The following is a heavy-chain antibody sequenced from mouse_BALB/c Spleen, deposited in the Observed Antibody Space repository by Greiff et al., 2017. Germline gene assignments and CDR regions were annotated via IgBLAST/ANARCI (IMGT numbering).Heavy chain of an antibody. Sequence: VKVVESGAELARPGASVKLSCKASGYTFTSYWMQWVKQRPGQGLEWIGAIYPGDGDTRYTQKFKGKATLTADKSSSTAYMQLSSLASEDSAVYYCARGRWLTGYAMDYWGQGTSVTVSS. CDR1: GYTFTSYW. CDR3: ARGRWLTGYAMDY. V-gene: IGHV1-87*01. D-gene: IGHD2-3*01. CDR2: IYPGDGDT. J-gene: IGHJ4*01.